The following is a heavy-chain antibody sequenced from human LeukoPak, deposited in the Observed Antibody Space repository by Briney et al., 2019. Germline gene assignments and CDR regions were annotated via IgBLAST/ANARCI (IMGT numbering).Heavy chain of an antibody. D-gene: IGHD2-2*01. V-gene: IGHV3-21*01. Sequence: GGSLRLSCAASGFTFSSYSMNWVRQAPGKGLEWVSSISSSSNYIYYADSLKGRFTISRDNAKNSLYLQMNSLRAEDTAVYYCARETYCTSTTCPIGDHFDYWGQGTLVTVSS. J-gene: IGHJ4*02. CDR3: ARETYCTSTTCPIGDHFDY. CDR1: GFTFSSYS. CDR2: ISSSSNYI.